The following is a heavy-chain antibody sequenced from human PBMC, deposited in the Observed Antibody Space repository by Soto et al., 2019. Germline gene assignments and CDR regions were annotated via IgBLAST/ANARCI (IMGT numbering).Heavy chain of an antibody. CDR1: GGSISSSSYY. CDR2: IYYSGST. V-gene: IGHV4-39*01. D-gene: IGHD5-18*01. J-gene: IGHJ4*02. Sequence: SETLSLTCTVSGGSISSSSYYWGWIRQPPGKGLEWIGSIYYSGSTYYNPSLKSRVTISVDTSKNQFSLKLSSVTAADTAVYYCARLQGYSYGPVAFIDYWGQGTLVTVSS. CDR3: ARLQGYSYGPVAFIDY.